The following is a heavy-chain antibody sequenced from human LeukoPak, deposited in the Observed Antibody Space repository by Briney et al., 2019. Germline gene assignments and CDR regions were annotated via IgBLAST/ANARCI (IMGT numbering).Heavy chain of an antibody. CDR3: ARDVGPGDWLLLTTYYYYGMDV. J-gene: IGHJ6*02. CDR2: ISAYNGNT. V-gene: IGHV1-18*01. Sequence: ASVKVSCKASGYTFTSCGISWVRQAPGQGLEWMGWISAYNGNTNYAQKLQGRVTMTTDTSTSAAYMELRSLRSDDTAVYYCARDVGPGDWLLLTTYYYYGMDVWGQGTTVTVSS. D-gene: IGHD3-9*01. CDR1: GYTFTSCG.